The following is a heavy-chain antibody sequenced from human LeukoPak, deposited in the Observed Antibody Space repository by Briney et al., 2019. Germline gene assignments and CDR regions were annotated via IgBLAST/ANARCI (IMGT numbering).Heavy chain of an antibody. CDR3: ARVESGAVAGTGDVFDI. J-gene: IGHJ3*02. V-gene: IGHV3-74*01. D-gene: IGHD6-19*01. CDR1: GFTVSSNY. Sequence: GGSLTLSCVASGFTVSSNYMSWVRQAPGKGLVWVSRVNRDGSSTVYADSVKGRFTISRDNAKNTLYLQMNSLRTEDTAVYYCARVESGAVAGTGDVFDIWGQGTLVTVSS. CDR2: VNRDGSST.